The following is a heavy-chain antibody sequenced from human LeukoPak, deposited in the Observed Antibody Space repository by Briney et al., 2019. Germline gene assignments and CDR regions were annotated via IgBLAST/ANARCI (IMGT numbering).Heavy chain of an antibody. Sequence: GGSLRLSCAASGFTFSSYWMHWVRQAPGKWLVWVSRINSDGSSTSYADSVKGRFTISRDNAKNTLYLQMNSLRAEDTAVYYCAREDWPNYYYYYMDVWGKGTTVTVSS. CDR1: GFTFSSYW. V-gene: IGHV3-74*01. CDR3: AREDWPNYYYYYMDV. CDR2: INSDGSST. D-gene: IGHD3/OR15-3a*01. J-gene: IGHJ6*03.